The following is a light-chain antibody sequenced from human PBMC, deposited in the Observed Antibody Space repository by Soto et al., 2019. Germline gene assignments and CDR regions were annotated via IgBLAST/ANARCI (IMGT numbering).Light chain of an antibody. CDR1: QTVRNNY. V-gene: IGKV3-20*01. J-gene: IGKJ2*01. CDR2: DAS. CDR3: QQFGSSIPHT. Sequence: EFVLTQSPGTLSLSPGERATLSCRASQTVRNNYLAWYQQKPGQAPKLLIYDASSRATGIPDRFSGGGSGTDFILTISRLEPEDFGVYYCQQFGSSIPHTFGQGTKLEIK.